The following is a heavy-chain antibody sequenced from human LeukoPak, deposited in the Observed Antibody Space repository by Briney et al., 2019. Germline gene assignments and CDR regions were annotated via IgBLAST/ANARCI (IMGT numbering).Heavy chain of an antibody. V-gene: IGHV1-18*01. CDR2: ISAYNCNT. CDR1: GYTFSTYG. J-gene: IGHJ3*02. Sequence: ASVKVSCKASGYTFSTYGITWVRQAPGQGLEWMGWISAYNCNTNYAQKFRGRVTMTTDTSTSTVYMELRSLRSDDTAVYYCARDRSTFYYVSVASHESFDMWGQGTMVTVSS. D-gene: IGHD3-10*01. CDR3: ARDRSTFYYVSVASHESFDM.